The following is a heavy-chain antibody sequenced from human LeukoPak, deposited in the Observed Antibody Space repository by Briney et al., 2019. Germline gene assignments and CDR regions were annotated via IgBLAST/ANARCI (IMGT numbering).Heavy chain of an antibody. V-gene: IGHV1-2*02. Sequence: ASVKVSCKASGYTFTGYYMHWVRQAPGQRLEWMGWINPNSGGTNYAQKFQGRVTMTRDTSISTAYMELSRLRSDDTAVYYCARGSLSVAGTYFDYWGQGTLVTVSS. D-gene: IGHD6-19*01. J-gene: IGHJ4*02. CDR1: GYTFTGYY. CDR2: INPNSGGT. CDR3: ARGSLSVAGTYFDY.